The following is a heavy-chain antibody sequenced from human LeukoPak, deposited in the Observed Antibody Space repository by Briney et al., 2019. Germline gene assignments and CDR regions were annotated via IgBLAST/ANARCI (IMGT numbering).Heavy chain of an antibody. Sequence: GESLRLSCAASGFTFSSYWMHWVRQAPGKGLVWVSRINSDGSSTSYADSVKGRFTISRDNAKNTLYLQMNSLRAEDTAVYYCARDCCNSAWYSDWGQGTLVTVSS. J-gene: IGHJ4*02. CDR2: INSDGSST. CDR1: GFTFSSYW. CDR3: ARDCCNSAWYSD. D-gene: IGHD2/OR15-2a*01. V-gene: IGHV3-74*01.